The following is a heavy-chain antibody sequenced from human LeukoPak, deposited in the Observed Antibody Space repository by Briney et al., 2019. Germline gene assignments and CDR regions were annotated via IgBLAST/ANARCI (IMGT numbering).Heavy chain of an antibody. CDR2: IHYSGST. CDR1: GGSISSYN. Sequence: SETLSLTCTVSGGSISSYNWSWIWQPPGKGLEWIGYIHYSGSTNSNPSLKSRVTISVDTAKNQFSLKLTSVTAADTAVYCCARRASSHYPFYLDYWGQGTLVTVSS. D-gene: IGHD3-22*01. V-gene: IGHV4-59*01. J-gene: IGHJ4*02. CDR3: ARRASSHYPFYLDY.